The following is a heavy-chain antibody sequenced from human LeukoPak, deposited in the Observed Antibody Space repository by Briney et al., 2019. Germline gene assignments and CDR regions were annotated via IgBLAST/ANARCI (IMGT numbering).Heavy chain of an antibody. J-gene: IGHJ4*02. Sequence: AGGSLRLSCAASGFTFSSYGMHWVRQAPGKGLEWVAFIRYDGSNKYYADSVKGRFTISRDNSKNTLYLQMNSLRAEDTAVYYCAKDFILRIAVAGTDYWGQGTLVTVSS. CDR2: IRYDGSNK. CDR3: AKDFILRIAVAGTDY. V-gene: IGHV3-30*02. CDR1: GFTFSSYG. D-gene: IGHD6-19*01.